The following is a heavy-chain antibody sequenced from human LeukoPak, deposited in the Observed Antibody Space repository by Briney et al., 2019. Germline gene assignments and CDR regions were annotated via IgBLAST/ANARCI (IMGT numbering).Heavy chain of an antibody. CDR2: TYYRSKWYN. CDR1: GDSVSSNSAA. D-gene: IGHD5-18*01. J-gene: IGHJ6*02. V-gene: IGHV6-1*01. CDR3: ARWPSPSYGYRYYYYGMDV. Sequence: SQTLSLTCAISGDSVSSNSAAWNWIRQSPSRGLEWQGRTYYRSKWYNDYAVSVKSRITINPDTSKNQFSLQLNSVTPEDTAVYYCARWPSPSYGYRYYYYGMDVWGQGTTVTVSS.